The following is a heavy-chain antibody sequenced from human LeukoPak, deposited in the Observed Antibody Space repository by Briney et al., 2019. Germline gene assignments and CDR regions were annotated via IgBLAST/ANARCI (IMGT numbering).Heavy chain of an antibody. CDR2: IFYSEST. V-gene: IGHV4-59*08. CDR1: GGAISSYF. CDR3: TRLDLQYSWFDP. J-gene: IGHJ5*02. Sequence: SETLSLTCTVSGGAISSYFWSWVRQPPGKGLEWVGYIFYSESTNYNPSLKSRVPISVDTYKNQFSLTLRSVTAADTAVYYCTRLDLQYSWFDPWGQGTLVTVSS. D-gene: IGHD2/OR15-2a*01.